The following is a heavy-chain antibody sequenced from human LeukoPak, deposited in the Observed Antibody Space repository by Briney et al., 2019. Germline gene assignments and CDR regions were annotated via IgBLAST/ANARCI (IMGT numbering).Heavy chain of an antibody. CDR3: TRAKRITMIRGVITRYFDY. Sequence: PSETLSLTCGVYGGSFSTYYWSWIRQPPGKGLEWIGEINHSGSTNYNPSLKSRVTISVDTSKNQFSLKLSSVTAADTAVYYCTRAKRITMIRGVITRYFDYWGQGTLVTVSS. J-gene: IGHJ4*02. V-gene: IGHV4-34*01. CDR2: INHSGST. D-gene: IGHD3-10*01. CDR1: GGSFSTYY.